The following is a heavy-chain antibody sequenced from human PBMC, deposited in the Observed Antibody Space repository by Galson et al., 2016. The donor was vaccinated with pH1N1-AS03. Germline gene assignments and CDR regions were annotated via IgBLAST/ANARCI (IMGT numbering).Heavy chain of an antibody. CDR2: ISYDGSNI. CDR1: GFTFSSFG. D-gene: IGHD3-3*01. J-gene: IGHJ4*02. V-gene: IGHV3-30*03. CDR3: ALRRSAALAGVPLDR. Sequence: SLRLSCAASGFTFSSFGMHWLRQAPGKGLEWVAFISYDGSNIYYADSVKGRLTISRDNSKNTLFLQMNSLRVEDTAIYYCALRRSAALAGVPLDRWGQGTLVTVSS.